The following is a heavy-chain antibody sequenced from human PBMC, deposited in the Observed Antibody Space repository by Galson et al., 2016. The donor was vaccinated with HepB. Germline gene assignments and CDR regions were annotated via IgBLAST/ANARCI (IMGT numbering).Heavy chain of an antibody. CDR3: VRDTWKWGYNSASDAFDL. D-gene: IGHD1-1*01. V-gene: IGHV3-53*01. CDR2: IHSGGDT. CDR1: GFTVSSNY. Sequence: SLRLSCAASGFTVSSNYMSWVRQAPGKGLEWVSVIHSGGDTYYGDSVEGRFTISRDNSKNTVYLHMNSLSAEDTAVYYCVRDTWKWGYNSASDAFDLWGHGTMVTVSS. J-gene: IGHJ3*01.